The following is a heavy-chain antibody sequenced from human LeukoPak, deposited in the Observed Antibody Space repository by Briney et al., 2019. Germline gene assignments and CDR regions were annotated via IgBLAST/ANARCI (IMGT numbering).Heavy chain of an antibody. CDR3: ARDGEYYYGSGSYYNWFDP. Sequence: GGSLRLSCAASGFTFSSYAMSWVRQAPGKGLEWVSYISSSSSTIYYADSVKGRFTISRDNAKNSLYLQMNSLRAEDTAVYYCARDGEYYYGSGSYYNWFDPWGQGTLVTVSS. CDR2: ISSSSSTI. J-gene: IGHJ5*02. CDR1: GFTFSSYA. V-gene: IGHV3-48*01. D-gene: IGHD3-10*01.